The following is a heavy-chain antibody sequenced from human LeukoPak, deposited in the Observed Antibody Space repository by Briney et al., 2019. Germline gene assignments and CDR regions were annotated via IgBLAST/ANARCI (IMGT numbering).Heavy chain of an antibody. CDR3: ARESFYYDGSGHRNFDC. D-gene: IGHD3-22*01. V-gene: IGHV1-24*01. CDR1: GYTLTELS. Sequence: ASVKVSCKVSGYTLTELSMHWVRQAPGKGLEWMGGFDPEDGETIYAQKFQGRVTMTEDTSTDTAYMELSSLRSEDTAVYYCARESFYYDGSGHRNFDCWGQGTLVTVSS. J-gene: IGHJ4*02. CDR2: FDPEDGET.